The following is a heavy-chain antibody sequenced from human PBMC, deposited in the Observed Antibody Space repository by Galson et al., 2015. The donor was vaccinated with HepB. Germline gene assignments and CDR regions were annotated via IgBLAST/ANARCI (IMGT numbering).Heavy chain of an antibody. CDR3: ARSGQAAAALHIMDG. D-gene: IGHD6-13*01. CDR2: INHSGST. Sequence: DTLSLTCAVYGGSFSGYYWSWIRQPPGKGLEWIGEINHSGSTNYNPSLKSRVTISVDTSKNQFSLKLSSVTAADTAVYYCARSGQAAAALHIMDGWGQGTLVTVSS. V-gene: IGHV4-34*01. CDR1: GGSFSGYY. J-gene: IGHJ4*02.